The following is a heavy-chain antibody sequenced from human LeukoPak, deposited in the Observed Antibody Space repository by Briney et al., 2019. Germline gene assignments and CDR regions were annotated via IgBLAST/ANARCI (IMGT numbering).Heavy chain of an antibody. D-gene: IGHD6-13*01. Sequence: GGSLRLSCAASGFTFSNYAMGWVRQAPGKGLEWVSTISGSGGATYYADSVKGRFTISRDNSKNTLYLQMNSLRAEDTAVYYCAKERAASGFDYWGQGTLATVSS. V-gene: IGHV3-23*01. CDR2: ISGSGGAT. CDR1: GFTFSNYA. CDR3: AKERAASGFDY. J-gene: IGHJ4*02.